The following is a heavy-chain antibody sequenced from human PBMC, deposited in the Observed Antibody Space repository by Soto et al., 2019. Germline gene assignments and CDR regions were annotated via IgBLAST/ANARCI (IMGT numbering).Heavy chain of an antibody. V-gene: IGHV3-30-3*01. Sequence: QVQLVESGGGVVQPGRSLRLSCAASGFTFSSYAMHWVRQAPGKGLEWVAVISYDGSNKYYADSVKGRFTISRDNSKNTLYVQVNSLRAEDTAVYYCARGGAAAGSGWFDPWGQGTLVTVSS. CDR1: GFTFSSYA. J-gene: IGHJ5*02. CDR2: ISYDGSNK. CDR3: ARGGAAAGSGWFDP. D-gene: IGHD6-13*01.